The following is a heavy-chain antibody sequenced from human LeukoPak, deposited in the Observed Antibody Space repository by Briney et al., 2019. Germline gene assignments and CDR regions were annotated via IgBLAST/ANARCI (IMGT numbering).Heavy chain of an antibody. CDR1: GFTFSSYA. J-gene: IGHJ4*02. CDR2: ISGGGGGGGST. D-gene: IGHD3-16*01. CDR3: AKRNHAYIWGSHFDY. Sequence: SGGSLRLSCAASGFTFSSYAMNWVRQAPGKGLEWVSAISGGGGGGGSTYYADSVKGRFTISRDIYKNTLYMQMNSLRAEDTAVYYCAKRNHAYIWGSHFDYWGQGTLVTVSS. V-gene: IGHV3-23*01.